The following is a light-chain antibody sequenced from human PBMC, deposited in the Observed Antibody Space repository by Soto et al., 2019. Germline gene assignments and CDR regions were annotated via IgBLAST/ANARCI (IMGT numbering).Light chain of an antibody. Sequence: QSVLTQPPSVSATPGQKVTISCSGSNSNIGNNFVSWYLHLPGTAPKLLIYENDKRPSGIPDRFSGSKSGTSATLGITGLQTGDEADYYCGAWDTSLRAGVFGTGTKVTVL. V-gene: IGLV1-51*02. CDR3: GAWDTSLRAGV. J-gene: IGLJ1*01. CDR2: END. CDR1: NSNIGNNF.